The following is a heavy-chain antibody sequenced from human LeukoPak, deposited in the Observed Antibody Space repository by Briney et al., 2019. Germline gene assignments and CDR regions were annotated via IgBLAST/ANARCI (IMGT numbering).Heavy chain of an antibody. D-gene: IGHD2/OR15-2a*01. J-gene: IGHJ4*02. CDR2: IFPSGGEI. CDR3: ATYRQVLLPFES. Sequence: GGSLRLSCAASGFTFSTFAMIWVRQPPGKGLEWVSSIFPSGGEIHYADSVKGRFTISRGNSKSTLSLQMNSLRAEDTAIYYCATYRQVLLPFESWGQGTLVTVSS. V-gene: IGHV3-23*01. CDR1: GFTFSTFA.